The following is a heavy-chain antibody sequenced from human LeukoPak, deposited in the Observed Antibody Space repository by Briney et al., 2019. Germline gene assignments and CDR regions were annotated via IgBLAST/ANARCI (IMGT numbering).Heavy chain of an antibody. CDR3: ARDRITMVQGVMVTVHWFDP. J-gene: IGHJ5*02. CDR1: GYTFTSYA. D-gene: IGHD3-10*01. V-gene: IGHV7-4-1*02. Sequence: ASVKVSCKASGYTFTSYAMNWVRQAPGQGLEWMGWINTNTGNPTYAQGFTGRFVFSLDTSVSTAYLQISSLKAEDTAVYYCARDRITMVQGVMVTVHWFDPWGQGTLVTVSS. CDR2: INTNTGNP.